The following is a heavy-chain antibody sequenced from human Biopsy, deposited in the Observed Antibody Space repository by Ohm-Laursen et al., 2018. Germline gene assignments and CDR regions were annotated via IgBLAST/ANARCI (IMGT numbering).Heavy chain of an antibody. CDR1: GGSISGYH. J-gene: IGHJ4*02. Sequence: GTLSLTCTVSGGSISGYHWSWIRKSPGKGLEWLAYISYTGGITSNPSLNGRATMPLGTSKNQFSLRLIYVTAADTAVYYCARMPHFDYWGQGILVTVSS. V-gene: IGHV4-59*01. CDR3: ARMPHFDY. CDR2: ISYTGGI. D-gene: IGHD2-2*01.